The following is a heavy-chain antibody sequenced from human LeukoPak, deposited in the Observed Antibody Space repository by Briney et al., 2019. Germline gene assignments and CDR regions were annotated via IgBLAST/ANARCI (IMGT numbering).Heavy chain of an antibody. Sequence: SETLSLTCIVSGGSITNYYWSWIRQPPGKGLEWIGYIYYSGSTNYNPSLKSRVTISVDTSNNQFSLRLSSVTAADTAVYYCARDPFGSNAFDIWGQGTVVAVSS. D-gene: IGHD3-10*01. CDR1: GGSITNYY. CDR3: ARDPFGSNAFDI. J-gene: IGHJ3*02. CDR2: IYYSGST. V-gene: IGHV4-59*01.